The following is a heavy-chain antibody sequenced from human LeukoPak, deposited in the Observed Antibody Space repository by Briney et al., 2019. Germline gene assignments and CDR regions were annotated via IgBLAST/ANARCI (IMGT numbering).Heavy chain of an antibody. Sequence: PGGSLRLSCAGAGITLTSYDMGWVRQAPVKGLEWVSFISSRGDRTHYADSVKGRFTISRDNAKNTLYLQMNSLRAEDTAVYYCARDIAAAGTPDYYYGMDVWGQGTTVTVSS. CDR2: ISSRGDRT. D-gene: IGHD6-13*01. CDR3: ARDIAAAGTPDYYYGMDV. V-gene: IGHV3-23*01. CDR1: GITLTSYD. J-gene: IGHJ6*02.